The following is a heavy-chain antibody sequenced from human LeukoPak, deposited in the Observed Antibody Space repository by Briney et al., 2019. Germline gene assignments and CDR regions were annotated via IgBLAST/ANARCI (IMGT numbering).Heavy chain of an antibody. V-gene: IGHV3-74*01. D-gene: IGHD1-26*01. Sequence: GGSLRLSCAASGFTFSSFWMHWVRQAPGKGLVWVSHINSDGSSTSYADSVKGRFTISRDNAQNTLYLQMNSLRAEDTAVYYCARDIVRATPYWGQGTLVTVSS. CDR2: INSDGSST. CDR3: ARDIVRATPY. J-gene: IGHJ4*02. CDR1: GFTFSSFW.